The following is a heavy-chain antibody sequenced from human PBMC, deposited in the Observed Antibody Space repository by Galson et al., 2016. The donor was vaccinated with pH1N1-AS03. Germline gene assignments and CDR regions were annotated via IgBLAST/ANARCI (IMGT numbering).Heavy chain of an antibody. D-gene: IGHD5/OR15-5a*01. CDR1: GFTFYRYA. Sequence: SLRLSCAVSGFTFYRYAMHWVRQAPGKGLEWVAVISFDGNKKYEADSVKGRFTISRDSSKNTLYLQMNSLRNEDTAVYYCARADGRRVYDHCDQWGQGTLVTVAS. CDR3: ARADGRRVYDHCDQ. V-gene: IGHV3-30*14. J-gene: IGHJ4*02. CDR2: ISFDGNKK.